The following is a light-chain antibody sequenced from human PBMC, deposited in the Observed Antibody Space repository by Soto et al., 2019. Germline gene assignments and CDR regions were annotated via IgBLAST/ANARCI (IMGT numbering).Light chain of an antibody. J-gene: IGLJ2*01. CDR3: QSYDSSLSVVV. Sequence: QAVVTQPPLVSGAPGQRVTISCTGSSSNIGAGYDVHWYQQLPGTAPKLLIYGNSNRPSGVPDRFSGSKSGTSASLAITGLQAEDEADYYCQSYDSSLSVVVFGGGTQLTVL. CDR1: SSNIGAGYD. CDR2: GNS. V-gene: IGLV1-40*01.